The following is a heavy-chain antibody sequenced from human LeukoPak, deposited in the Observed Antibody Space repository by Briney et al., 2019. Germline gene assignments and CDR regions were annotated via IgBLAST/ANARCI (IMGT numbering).Heavy chain of an antibody. Sequence: PGGSLRLSCAASGFTFSSYSMNWVRQAPGKGLEWVSSISSSSSYIYYADSVKGRFTISRDNAKNSLYLQMYSLRAEDTAVYYCARDILAAGPNWFDPWGQGTLVTVSS. CDR1: GFTFSSYS. CDR3: ARDILAAGPNWFDP. CDR2: ISSSSSYI. V-gene: IGHV3-21*01. J-gene: IGHJ5*02. D-gene: IGHD6-6*01.